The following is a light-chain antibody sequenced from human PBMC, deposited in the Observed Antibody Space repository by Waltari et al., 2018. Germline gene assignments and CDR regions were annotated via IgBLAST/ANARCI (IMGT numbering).Light chain of an antibody. CDR3: ASYTSSKTWV. J-gene: IGLJ3*02. V-gene: IGLV2-14*01. Sequence: QSALTQPASVSGSPGQSITISCPGTSSDVGGYDYVSWYQQHPGKAPKLMIFDVTKRPSGVSDRFSGSKSGNTASLTMSGLHTEDEADYYCASYTSSKTWVFGGGTKLTVL. CDR2: DVT. CDR1: SSDVGGYDY.